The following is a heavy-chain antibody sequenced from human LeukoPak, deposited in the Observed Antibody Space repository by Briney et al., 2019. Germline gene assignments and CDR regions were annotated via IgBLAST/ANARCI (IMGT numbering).Heavy chain of an antibody. CDR2: INHSGST. D-gene: IGHD6-13*01. CDR3: ARGRVSSSTWYSTYYYYFYMDV. V-gene: IGHV4-34*01. CDR1: GGSFSGYY. J-gene: IGHJ6*03. Sequence: SETLSLTCAVYGGSFSGYYWSWIRQPPGKGLEWIGEINHSGSTNYNPPLKSRVTISVDTSKNHFSLKLSSATAADTAVYFCARGRVSSSTWYSTYYYYFYMDVWGKGTTVTVSS.